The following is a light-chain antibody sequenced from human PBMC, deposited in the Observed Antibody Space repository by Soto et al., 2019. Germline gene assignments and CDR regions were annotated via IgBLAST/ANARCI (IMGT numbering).Light chain of an antibody. Sequence: EIVMTQSPATLSVSPGERVTLSCRARQSVGSNLAWYQQKPGQAPRLLIYGASSSATGIPDRFSGSGSGTDFTLTISRLEPEDFAVYYCQQYGSSPPSFGQGTKVDIK. V-gene: IGKV3-20*01. CDR2: GAS. J-gene: IGKJ1*01. CDR3: QQYGSSPPS. CDR1: QSVGSN.